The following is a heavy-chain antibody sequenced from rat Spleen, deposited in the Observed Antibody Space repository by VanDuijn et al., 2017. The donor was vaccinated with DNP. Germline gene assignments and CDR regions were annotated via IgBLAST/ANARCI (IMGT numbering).Heavy chain of an antibody. Sequence: EVQLVGSGGGLVQPGRSLKLSCEASGFTFSSFAMAWVRQAPAKGLEWVATISYNGGTPYYRDSVKGRFTISRYNAQSTLYLQMDSLRSEDKATYYCARHRTIMPYYYAMDAWGQGASVTVSS. J-gene: IGHJ4*01. CDR3: ARHRTIMPYYYAMDA. CDR2: ISYNGGTP. V-gene: IGHV5-29*01. D-gene: IGHD1-12*01. CDR1: GFTFSSFA.